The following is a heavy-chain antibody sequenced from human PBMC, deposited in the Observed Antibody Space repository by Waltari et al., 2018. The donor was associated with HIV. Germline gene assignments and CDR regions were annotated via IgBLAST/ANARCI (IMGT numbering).Heavy chain of an antibody. J-gene: IGHJ2*01. CDR2: VYTSGST. CDR1: SGSITSGNYY. D-gene: IGHD3-10*01. CDR3: ARALDYYESGSFPLWFFDV. V-gene: IGHV4-61*02. Sequence: QVQLQESGPGLVKPSQNLSLTCTAPSGSITSGNYYWSWIRQPAGKGLEWIGRVYTSGSTNYNPSLKNRVTISIDTSRNQFSLRLSSVAAADTAVYYCARALDYYESGSFPLWFFDVWGRGTLVTVSS.